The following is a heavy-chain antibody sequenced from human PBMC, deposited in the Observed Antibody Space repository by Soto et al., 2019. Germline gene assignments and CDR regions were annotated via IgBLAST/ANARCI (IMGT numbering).Heavy chain of an antibody. CDR2: FETGGNGGLT. CDR1: GFTFSSYS. V-gene: IGHV3-23*01. CDR3: AKKVNSGSGSQFFDY. Sequence: GGALRLSCAASGFTFSSYSMSWVRQAPGKGLEWVSGFETGGNGGLTYYADSVKGRFTISRDNSKNTVFLQMNSLRDEDTAVYYCAKKVNSGSGSQFFDYWGQGALVTVSS. D-gene: IGHD3-10*01. J-gene: IGHJ4*02.